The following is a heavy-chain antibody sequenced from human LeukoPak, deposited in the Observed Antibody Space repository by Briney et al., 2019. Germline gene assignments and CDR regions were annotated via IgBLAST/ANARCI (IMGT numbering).Heavy chain of an antibody. Sequence: GGSLRLSCAASGFSLSSYWMTWVRQAPGKGLEWVANIKQDGSEKNYVDSVKGRFTISRDNAKNSLYLQMNSLRVEDTAVYYCAKVAKYYYGSETYYFFEHWGQGTPVTASS. V-gene: IGHV3-7*01. D-gene: IGHD3-10*01. CDR3: AKVAKYYYGSETYYFFEH. CDR1: GFSLSSYW. CDR2: IKQDGSEK. J-gene: IGHJ4*02.